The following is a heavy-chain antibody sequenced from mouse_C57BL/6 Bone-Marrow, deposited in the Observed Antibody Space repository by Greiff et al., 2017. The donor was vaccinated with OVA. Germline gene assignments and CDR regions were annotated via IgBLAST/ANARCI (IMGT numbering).Heavy chain of an antibody. CDR2: IYPRSGNT. Sequence: VKLMESGAELARPGASVKLSCKASGYTFTSYGISWVKQRTGQGLEWIGEIYPRSGNTYYNEKFKGKATLTADKSSSTAYMELRSLTYEDSAVYFCAREPHYYGSSYRYWYFDVWGTGTTVTVSS. D-gene: IGHD1-1*01. J-gene: IGHJ1*03. V-gene: IGHV1-81*01. CDR3: AREPHYYGSSYRYWYFDV. CDR1: GYTFTSYG.